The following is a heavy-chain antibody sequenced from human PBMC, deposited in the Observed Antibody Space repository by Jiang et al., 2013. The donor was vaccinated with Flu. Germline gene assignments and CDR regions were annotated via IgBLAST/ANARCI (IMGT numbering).Heavy chain of an antibody. CDR1: GFTFSSYA. J-gene: IGHJ4*02. D-gene: IGHD3-22*01. CDR3: AKTTYYYDSSGYNPRPYYFNY. V-gene: IGHV3-23*04. Sequence: VQLVESGGGLVQPGGSLRPSCAASGFTFSSYAMSWVRQAPGKGLDWVSTISGAGSTYYADSVKGRFTISRDNSKNTLYLQMNSLRAEDTAVYYCAKTTYYYDSSGYNPRPYYFNYWGQGTLVTVSS. CDR2: ISGAGST.